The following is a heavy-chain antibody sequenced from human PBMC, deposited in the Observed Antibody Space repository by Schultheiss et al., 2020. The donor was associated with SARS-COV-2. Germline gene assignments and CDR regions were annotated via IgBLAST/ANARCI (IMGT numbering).Heavy chain of an antibody. V-gene: IGHV4-59*01. D-gene: IGHD3-10*01. J-gene: IGHJ4*02. CDR2: IYYSGST. Sequence: SETLSLTCTVSGGSISSYYWSWIRQPPGKGLEWIGYIYYSGSTFYNPSLESRVTISVDTSNNQFSLKLSSVTAADTAVYYCARGFYGSGSYGAFDYWGQGTLVTVSS. CDR3: ARGFYGSGSYGAFDY. CDR1: GGSISSYY.